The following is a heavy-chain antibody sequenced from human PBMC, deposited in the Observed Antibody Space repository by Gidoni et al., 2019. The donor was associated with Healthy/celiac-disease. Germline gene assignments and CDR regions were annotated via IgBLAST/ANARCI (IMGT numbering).Heavy chain of an antibody. CDR3: ARAPDMITFGGSPWFDP. CDR1: GGTFSSYA. V-gene: IGHV1-69*01. J-gene: IGHJ5*02. Sequence: QVQLVQSGAEVKKPGSSVKVSCKASGGTFSSYAISWVRQAHGQGLEWMGGIIPIFGTANYAQKFQGRVTMTADESTSTAYMELSSLRSEDTAVYYCARAPDMITFGGSPWFDPWGQGTLVTVSS. CDR2: IIPIFGTA. D-gene: IGHD3-16*01.